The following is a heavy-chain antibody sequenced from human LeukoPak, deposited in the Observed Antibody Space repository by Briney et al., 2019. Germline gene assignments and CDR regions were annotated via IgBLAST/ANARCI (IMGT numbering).Heavy chain of an antibody. J-gene: IGHJ4*02. D-gene: IGHD5/OR15-5a*01. CDR3: ARGVSTTNFDY. CDR2: ISGSGGST. Sequence: GGSLRLSCAASGFTFSSYAMSWVRQAPGKGLEWVSFISGSGGSTYYADSVKGRFTISRDTSKNTLYLQMNTLRVEDTAVYYCARGVSTTNFDYWGQGTLVTVSS. V-gene: IGHV3-23*01. CDR1: GFTFSSYA.